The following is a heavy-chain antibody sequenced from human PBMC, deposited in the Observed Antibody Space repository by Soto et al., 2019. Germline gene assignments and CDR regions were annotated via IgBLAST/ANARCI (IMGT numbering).Heavy chain of an antibody. CDR1: GGSISSYY. Sequence: SETLSLTCTVSGGSISSYYWSWIRQPAGKGLEWIGRIYASGGTNYNPSLKSRVTMSADTSKNQLSLRLSSVTAADTAVYYCARDPGQIGSSWYGWFDPWGQGTLVTVSS. V-gene: IGHV4-4*07. J-gene: IGHJ5*02. CDR3: ARDPGQIGSSWYGWFDP. CDR2: IYASGGT. D-gene: IGHD6-13*01.